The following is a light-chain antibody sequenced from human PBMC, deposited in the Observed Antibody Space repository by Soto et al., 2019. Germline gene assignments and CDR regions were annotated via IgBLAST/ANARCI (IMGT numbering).Light chain of an antibody. J-gene: IGLJ2*01. Sequence: QSALTQPASVSGSPGQSITISCTGTSSDVGSYNLVSWYQQHPGKAPKLMIYEGSKRPSGVSNRFSGSKSGNTASLTISGLQAEDEADYYCCSYAGSGPVVFGGGTKLTVL. CDR3: CSYAGSGPVV. CDR1: SSDVGSYNL. CDR2: EGS. V-gene: IGLV2-23*01.